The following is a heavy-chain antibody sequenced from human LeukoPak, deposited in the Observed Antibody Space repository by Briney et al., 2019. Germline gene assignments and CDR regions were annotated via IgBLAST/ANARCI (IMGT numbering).Heavy chain of an antibody. J-gene: IGHJ4*02. D-gene: IGHD6-19*01. CDR3: AKGVAVASPYYFDY. CDR1: GFTFSSYA. CDR2: ISGSGSST. Sequence: GGSLRLSCAASGFTFSSYAMRWVRQAPGKGLEWVSPISGSGSSTYYADSVKGRFTISRDNSKNTLYLQMNSLRAEDTAVYYCAKGVAVASPYYFDYWGQGTLVTVFS. V-gene: IGHV3-23*01.